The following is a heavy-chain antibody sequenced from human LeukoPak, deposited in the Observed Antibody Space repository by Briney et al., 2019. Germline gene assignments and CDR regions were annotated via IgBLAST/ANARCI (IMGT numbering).Heavy chain of an antibody. CDR2: INPGDSET. V-gene: IGHV5-51*01. Sequence: GESLKISCKGSGYSFTSYWIGWVRQMPGKGLEWMGIINPGDSETKYSPSFQGQVTISADKSISTAYLQWSSLKASDTAMYCCARPGYRSRYFDYWGQGTLVTVSP. D-gene: IGHD6-19*01. J-gene: IGHJ4*02. CDR1: GYSFTSYW. CDR3: ARPGYRSRYFDY.